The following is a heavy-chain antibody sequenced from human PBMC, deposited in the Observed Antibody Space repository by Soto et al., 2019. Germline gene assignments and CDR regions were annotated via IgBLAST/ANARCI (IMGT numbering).Heavy chain of an antibody. CDR1: GDSISSPKW. J-gene: IGHJ3*01. CDR2: LLHSWTT. Sequence: QVQLQESGPGLVKPSGTLSLTCAVSGDSISSPKWWTWLRQPPGKRLEWIGVLLHSWTTHYNPSLKSRVTLSVDKPQNQFSLKLTSVTAADTAIYYCAYSSGWYCHDVWGQGTSVTVSS. CDR3: AYSSGWYCHDV. D-gene: IGHD6-19*01. V-gene: IGHV4-4*02.